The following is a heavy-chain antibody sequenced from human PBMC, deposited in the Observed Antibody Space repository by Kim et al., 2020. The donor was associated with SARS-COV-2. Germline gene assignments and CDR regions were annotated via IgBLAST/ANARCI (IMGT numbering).Heavy chain of an antibody. CDR1: GFTFSSYG. V-gene: IGHV3-30*18. Sequence: GGSLRLSCAASGFTFSSYGMHWVRQAPGKGLEWVAVISYDGSNKYYADSVKGRFTISRDNSKNTLYLQMNSLRAEDTAVYYCAKDGSGPRYYYYYGMDVWGQGTTVTVSS. CDR3: AKDGSGPRYYYYYGMDV. J-gene: IGHJ6*02. D-gene: IGHD3-10*01. CDR2: ISYDGSNK.